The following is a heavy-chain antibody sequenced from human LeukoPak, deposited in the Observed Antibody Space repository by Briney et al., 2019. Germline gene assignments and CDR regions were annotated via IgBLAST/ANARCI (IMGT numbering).Heavy chain of an antibody. CDR3: ARGGIGEVFTMIVVVPRDAFDI. CDR1: GFTFSSYA. J-gene: IGHJ3*02. D-gene: IGHD3-22*01. CDR2: ISYDGSNK. Sequence: GGPLRLSCAASGFTFSSYAMHWVRQAPGKGLEWVAVISYDGSNKYYADSVKGRFTISRDNSKNTLYLQMNSLRAEDTAVYYCARGGIGEVFTMIVVVPRDAFDIWGQGTMVTVSS. V-gene: IGHV3-30-3*01.